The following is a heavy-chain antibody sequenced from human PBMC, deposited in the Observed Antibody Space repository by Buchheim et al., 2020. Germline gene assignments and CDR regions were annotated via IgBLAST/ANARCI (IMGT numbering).Heavy chain of an antibody. Sequence: QVQLVQSGAEVKKPGASVKVSCKASGYTFTSYYMHWVRQAPGQGLEWMGIINPSGGSTSYAQKFQGRVTMTRDTSTSTVYMELSSLRSEDTAVYYCARDLVRQVDDHYYDFWSGYYGFDYWGQGTL. V-gene: IGHV1-46*01. CDR2: INPSGGST. J-gene: IGHJ4*02. CDR3: ARDLVRQVDDHYYDFWSGYYGFDY. D-gene: IGHD3-3*01. CDR1: GYTFTSYY.